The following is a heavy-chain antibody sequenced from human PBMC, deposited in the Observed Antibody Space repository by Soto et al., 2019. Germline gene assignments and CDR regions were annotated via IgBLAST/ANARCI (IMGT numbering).Heavy chain of an antibody. CDR2: ISSSSSYI. Sequence: PVGSLRLSCAASGFTFSSYSMNWVRQAPGKGLEWVSSISSSSSYIYYADSVKGRFTISRDNAKNSLYLQMNSLRAEDTAVYYCARVRWELLWYFDYWGHGTLVTVSS. CDR1: GFTFSSYS. V-gene: IGHV3-21*04. D-gene: IGHD1-26*01. J-gene: IGHJ4*01. CDR3: ARVRWELLWYFDY.